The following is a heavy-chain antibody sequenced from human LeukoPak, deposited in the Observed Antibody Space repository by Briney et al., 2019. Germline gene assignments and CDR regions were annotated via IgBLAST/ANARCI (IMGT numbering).Heavy chain of an antibody. D-gene: IGHD2-2*01. V-gene: IGHV3-74*01. Sequence: GGSLRLSCAASGFTFSSYWMHWVRQAPGKGLVWVARINSDGSSTSYADSVTGRFTISRDNAKNTLYLQMNSLRAEDTAVYYCARVIVVVPAAMAAFDIWGQGTMVTVSS. J-gene: IGHJ3*02. CDR1: GFTFSSYW. CDR3: ARVIVVVPAAMAAFDI. CDR2: INSDGSST.